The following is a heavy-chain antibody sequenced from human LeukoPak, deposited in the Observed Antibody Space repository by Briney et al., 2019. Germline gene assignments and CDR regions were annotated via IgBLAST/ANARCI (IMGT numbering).Heavy chain of an antibody. J-gene: IGHJ6*02. CDR3: ARGGLTQLERHYYYGVDV. CDR2: INPNSGGT. CDR1: GYTFTGYY. D-gene: IGHD1-1*01. Sequence: ASVKVSCKASGYTFTGYYMHWVRQAPGQGLEWMGWINPNSGGTNYAQKFQGRVTMTRDTSISTAYMELSRLRSDDTAVYYCARGGLTQLERHYYYGVDVWGQGTTVTVSS. V-gene: IGHV1-2*02.